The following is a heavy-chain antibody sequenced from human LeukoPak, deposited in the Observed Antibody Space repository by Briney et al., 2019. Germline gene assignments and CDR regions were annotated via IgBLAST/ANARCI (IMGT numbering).Heavy chain of an antibody. D-gene: IGHD3-9*01. CDR2: ISGSGDIT. J-gene: IGHJ4*02. CDR3: ARDQYYDILTGNADY. CDR1: EFIFSSYV. Sequence: GGSLRLSCAASEFIFSSYVMSRVRQAPGKGLEWVSSISGSGDITYYAESVKGRFTISRDNSKNTLFLQMNSLRAEDTAVYYCARDQYYDILTGNADYWGQGTLVTVSS. V-gene: IGHV3-23*01.